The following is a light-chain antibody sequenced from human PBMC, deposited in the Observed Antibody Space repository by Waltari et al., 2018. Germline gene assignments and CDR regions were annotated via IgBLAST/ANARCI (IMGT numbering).Light chain of an antibody. CDR1: SLRSYY. CDR2: GKN. CDR3: NSRDSSGNHVV. J-gene: IGLJ2*01. V-gene: IGLV3-19*01. Sequence: SSELTQDPAVSVALGQTVRITCQGDSLRSYYASWYQQKPGQAPVLVTYGKNNQPSGIPDRFLGSISGNTASLTITGAQAEDEADYDCNSRDSSGNHVVFGGGTKLPVL.